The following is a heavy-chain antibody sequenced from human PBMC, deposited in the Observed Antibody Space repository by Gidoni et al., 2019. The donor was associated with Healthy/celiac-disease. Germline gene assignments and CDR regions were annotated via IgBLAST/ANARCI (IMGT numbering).Heavy chain of an antibody. V-gene: IGHV3-15*01. CDR2: IKSKMDGGTT. J-gene: IGHJ4*02. D-gene: IGHD3-22*01. Sequence: EVQLVESGGGLVKPGGSLRLACAAYGFTFSNAWMSWVRQAPGKGLEWVGRIKSKMDGGTTDYAAPVKGRFTISRDDSKNTLYLQMNSLKTEDTAVYYCTTDPVGYDSSGSLIDYWGQGTLVTVSS. CDR3: TTDPVGYDSSGSLIDY. CDR1: GFTFSNAW.